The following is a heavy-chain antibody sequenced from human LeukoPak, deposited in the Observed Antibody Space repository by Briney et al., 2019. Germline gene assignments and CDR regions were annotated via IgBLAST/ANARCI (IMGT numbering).Heavy chain of an antibody. V-gene: IGHV3-74*01. CDR3: AREVPGSAAFDI. CDR1: GFTFSSYW. CDR2: INSDGSST. J-gene: IGHJ3*02. D-gene: IGHD1-14*01. Sequence: PGGSLRLSCAASGFTFSSYWMHWVRQAPGKGLVWVSRINSDGSSTSYADSVKGRFTISRDNAKNTLYLQMNSLRAEDTAVYYCAREVPGSAAFDIWGQGTMVTVSS.